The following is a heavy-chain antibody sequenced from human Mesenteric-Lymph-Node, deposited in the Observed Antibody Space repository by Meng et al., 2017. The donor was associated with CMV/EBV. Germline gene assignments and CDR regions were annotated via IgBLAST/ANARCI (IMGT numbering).Heavy chain of an antibody. CDR2: MNPNSGNT. CDR3: ARRRDSNNWYAGFDP. D-gene: IGHD6-13*01. J-gene: IGHJ5*02. CDR1: GYTFTSYD. Sequence: ASVKVSCKASGYTFTSYDINWVRQATRQGLEWMGWMNPNSGNTGYAQKFQGRVTMTRNTSIRTAYMELSSLRSEDTAVYYCARRRDSNNWYAGFDPWGQGTLVTVSS. V-gene: IGHV1-8*01.